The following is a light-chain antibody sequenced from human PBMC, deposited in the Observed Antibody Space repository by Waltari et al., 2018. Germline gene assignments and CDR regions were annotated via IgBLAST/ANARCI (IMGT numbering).Light chain of an antibody. Sequence: IRMTQSPSSFSASTGDRVTITCRASQTISSYLDWYQQKPGEAPELLIYFASTLQGGVPSRFSGSGSGTDFTLTISSLQPEDFATYYCQQSYTTLTFGGGTRVDLK. J-gene: IGKJ4*01. V-gene: IGKV1-39*01. CDR3: QQSYTTLT. CDR2: FAS. CDR1: QTISSY.